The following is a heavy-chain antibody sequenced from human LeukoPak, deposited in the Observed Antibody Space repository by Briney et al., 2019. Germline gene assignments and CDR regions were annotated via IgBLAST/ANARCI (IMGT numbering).Heavy chain of an antibody. CDR2: ISAYNGNT. D-gene: IGHD6-19*01. J-gene: IGHJ4*02. Sequence: ASVKVSCKASGYTFTSYGISWVRQAPGQGLEWMGWISAYNGNTNYAQKLQGRVTMTTDTSTSTAYMELRSLRSDDTAVYYCARNPGIAVAGTWFDYWSQGTLVTVSS. V-gene: IGHV1-18*01. CDR3: ARNPGIAVAGTWFDY. CDR1: GYTFTSYG.